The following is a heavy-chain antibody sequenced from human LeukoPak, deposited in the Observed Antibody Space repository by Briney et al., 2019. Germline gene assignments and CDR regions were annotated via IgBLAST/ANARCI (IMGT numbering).Heavy chain of an antibody. CDR2: IYTSGST. CDR1: GGSLSSYY. J-gene: IGHJ4*02. V-gene: IGHV4-4*07. Sequence: SQTLSLTCTVSGGSLSSYYWSWIRQPAGQGLDWIGRIYTSGSTNYNPSLKSRVTMSVDTSKSQFSLKLSSVAAADTAVYYCAREYSGSSRAFDYWGQGTLVTVSS. CDR3: AREYSGSSRAFDY. D-gene: IGHD1-26*01.